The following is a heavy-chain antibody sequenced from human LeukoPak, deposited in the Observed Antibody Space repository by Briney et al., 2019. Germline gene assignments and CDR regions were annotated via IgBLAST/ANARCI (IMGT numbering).Heavy chain of an antibody. Sequence: SVKVSCEASGGTFSSYAISWVRQAPGQGLEWMGGIIPIFGTANYAQKFQGRVTITADESTSTAYMELSSLRSEDTAVYYCARWAIYDFWSGYYRPPGPYYYMDVWGKGTTVTVSS. J-gene: IGHJ6*03. CDR1: GGTFSSYA. D-gene: IGHD3-3*01. V-gene: IGHV1-69*01. CDR3: ARWAIYDFWSGYYRPPGPYYYMDV. CDR2: IIPIFGTA.